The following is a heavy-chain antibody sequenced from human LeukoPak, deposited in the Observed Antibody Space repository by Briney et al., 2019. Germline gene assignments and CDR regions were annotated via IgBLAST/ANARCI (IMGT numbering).Heavy chain of an antibody. CDR2: IIPILGIA. V-gene: IGHV1-69*02. D-gene: IGHD3-10*01. Sequence: GASVKVSCKASGYTFTSYYMHWVRQAPGQGLEWMGRIIPILGIANYAQKFQGRVTITADKSTSTAYMELSSLRSEDTAVYYCASMGSYGSGRSYYYYGVDVWGQGTTVTVSS. J-gene: IGHJ6*02. CDR1: GYTFTSYY. CDR3: ASMGSYGSGRSYYYYGVDV.